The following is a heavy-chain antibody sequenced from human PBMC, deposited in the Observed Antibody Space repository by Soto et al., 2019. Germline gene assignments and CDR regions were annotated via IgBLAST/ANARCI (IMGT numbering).Heavy chain of an antibody. CDR1: GGTFSSYA. Sequence: GASVNVSCKASGGTFSSYAISWVRQAPGQGLELMGGIIPIFGTANYAQKFQGRVTITAXXXXXXAXMXLXXXXSEXTAVYYCAGNLAYGLDYWGQGTLVTVS. CDR2: IIPIFGTA. CDR3: AGNLAYGLDY. J-gene: IGHJ4*02. V-gene: IGHV1-69*13. D-gene: IGHD4-17*01.